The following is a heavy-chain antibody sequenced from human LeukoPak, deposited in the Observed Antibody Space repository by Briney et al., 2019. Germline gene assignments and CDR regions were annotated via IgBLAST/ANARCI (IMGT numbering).Heavy chain of an antibody. CDR2: IYHSGST. J-gene: IGHJ4*02. V-gene: IGHV4-39*01. CDR3: ARRSEFDNTHYHYFDY. D-gene: IGHD2-15*01. Sequence: PSETLSVTCTVSGGSIDSRSYYWDWIRQAPGKGLEWIGTIYHSGSTEYNPSLKSRVAIFVDTSKNQFSLILHSVAAADTAVYYCARRSEFDNTHYHYFDYWGQGALVTVSS. CDR1: GGSIDSRSYY.